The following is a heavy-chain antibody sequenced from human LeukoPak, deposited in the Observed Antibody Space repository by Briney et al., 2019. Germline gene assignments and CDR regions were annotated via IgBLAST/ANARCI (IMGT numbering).Heavy chain of an antibody. CDR3: ARGDYYYDSTDLGAFDI. D-gene: IGHD3-22*01. Sequence: SESLSLTCIVSGGSISRSNYYWGWIRQSPGKGLEWIGSIYYSGNTYYNPSLKSRVTISVDTSKNQFSQKLSSVTAADTAVYYCARGDYYYDSTDLGAFDIWGQGTMVTVSS. J-gene: IGHJ3*02. V-gene: IGHV4-39*01. CDR1: GGSISRSNYY. CDR2: IYYSGNT.